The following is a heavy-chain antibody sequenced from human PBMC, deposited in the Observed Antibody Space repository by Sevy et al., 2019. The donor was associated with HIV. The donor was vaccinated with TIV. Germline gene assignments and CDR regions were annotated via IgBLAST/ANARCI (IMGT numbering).Heavy chain of an antibody. Sequence: SETLSLTCGVSGGSISSISNYWGWIRQPPGRELEWIGSLYYEGTTYYNPSLQSRVRISGNTSKNLLSLDLTSVTAADTAVYYCVSLSPFYHYMDVWGKGTTVTVSS. CDR3: VSLSPFYHYMDV. V-gene: IGHV4-39*01. CDR2: LYYEGTT. J-gene: IGHJ6*03. CDR1: GGSISSISNY.